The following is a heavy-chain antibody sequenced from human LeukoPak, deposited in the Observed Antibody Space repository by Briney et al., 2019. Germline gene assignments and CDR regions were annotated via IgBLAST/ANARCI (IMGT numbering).Heavy chain of an antibody. V-gene: IGHV1-2*02. D-gene: IGHD6-19*01. Sequence: ASVKVSCKASGYTFTCYYMHWVRQAPGQGLEWMGWINPNSGGTNYAQKLQGRVTMTRDTSISTAYMELSRLRSDDTAVYYCARGGASSGWHVWGKGTTVTISS. CDR2: INPNSGGT. CDR3: ARGGASSGWHV. J-gene: IGHJ6*04. CDR1: GYTFTCYY.